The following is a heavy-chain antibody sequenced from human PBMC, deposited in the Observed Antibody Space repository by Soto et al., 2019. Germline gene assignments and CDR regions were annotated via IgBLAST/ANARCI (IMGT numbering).Heavy chain of an antibody. J-gene: IGHJ1*01. Sequence: GGSLRHSCAASEFIFTSYSMVWVRQAPGKGLEWVSSISSRSDSIYYADSVKGRFTISRDNAQNSLYLQMNSLTSEDTAVYYCARDPSADRFVQYFQHWGPGT. CDR3: ARDPSADRFVQYFQH. V-gene: IGHV3-21*01. D-gene: IGHD3-10*02. CDR1: EFIFTSYS. CDR2: ISSRSDSI.